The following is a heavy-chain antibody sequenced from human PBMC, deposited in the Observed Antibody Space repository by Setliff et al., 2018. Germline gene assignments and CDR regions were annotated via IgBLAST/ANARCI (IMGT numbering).Heavy chain of an antibody. Sequence: PGGSLRLSCVASGFTFSNYEMNWVRQAPGKGLEWVSYISNSGGVKYYTDSVKGRFTFSRDNAKNSLFLQMNNLRAEDTATYYCARSENCFSTHCSPYDYWGQGTLVTVSS. CDR3: ARSENCFSTHCSPYDY. CDR2: ISNSGGVK. CDR1: GFTFSNYE. D-gene: IGHD2-2*01. J-gene: IGHJ4*02. V-gene: IGHV3-48*03.